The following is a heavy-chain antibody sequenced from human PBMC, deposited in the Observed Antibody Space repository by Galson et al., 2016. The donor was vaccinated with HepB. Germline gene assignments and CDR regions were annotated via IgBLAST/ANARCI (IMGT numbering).Heavy chain of an antibody. J-gene: IGHJ4*02. D-gene: IGHD2-15*01. CDR1: GYTFTSRG. Sequence: SVKVSCKASGYTFTSRGISWVRQALGQGLEWMGWISAYDGHTNYGQKLQDRLTMTTDTSTSTAYMELRSLRSDDTAVYYCARDQAPLPGDYWGQGTLVTVSS. CDR2: ISAYDGHT. V-gene: IGHV1-18*01. CDR3: ARDQAPLPGDY.